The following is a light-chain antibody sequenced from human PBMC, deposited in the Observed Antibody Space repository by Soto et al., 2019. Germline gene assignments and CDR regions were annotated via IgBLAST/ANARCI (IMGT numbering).Light chain of an antibody. J-gene: IGKJ2*01. CDR3: QQYDNWPLFT. CDR2: GAS. CDR1: ETVSSN. Sequence: EIVMTQSPATLSVSPGERATLSCRASETVSSNVAWYQQLPGQAPRLVVYGASTRAPGVPPRFVGSVSGTDFALTITSLQSADFAVYFCQQYDNWPLFTFGQGTNLEIE. V-gene: IGKV3-15*01.